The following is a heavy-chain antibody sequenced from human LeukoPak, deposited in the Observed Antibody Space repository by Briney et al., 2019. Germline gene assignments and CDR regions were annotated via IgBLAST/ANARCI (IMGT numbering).Heavy chain of an antibody. CDR1: GFTFSDYY. V-gene: IGHV3-11*06. CDR2: ISSSSSYT. Sequence: GGSLRLSCAASGFTFSDYYMSWIRQAPGKGLEWVSYISSSSSYTNYADSVKGRFTISRDNAKNSLYLQMNSLRAEDTAVYYCASGLGGVTTFDCWGQGTLVTVSS. D-gene: IGHD3-16*01. CDR3: ASGLGGVTTFDC. J-gene: IGHJ4*02.